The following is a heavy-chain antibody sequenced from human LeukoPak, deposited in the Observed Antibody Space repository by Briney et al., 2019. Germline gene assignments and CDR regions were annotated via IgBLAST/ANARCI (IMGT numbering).Heavy chain of an antibody. J-gene: IGHJ6*02. CDR3: ARISGPYYYAVDV. D-gene: IGHD3-10*01. CDR1: GGSISNSNYH. CDR2: IYFTET. V-gene: IGHV4-39*01. Sequence: PSETLSLTCTVSGGSISNSNYHWGWIRQPPGKGLGWIGKIYFTETYSNPSLKSRVTISMDTSKNQFSLKLSSVTAADTAVFYCARISGPYYYAVDVWGQGTTVTVSS.